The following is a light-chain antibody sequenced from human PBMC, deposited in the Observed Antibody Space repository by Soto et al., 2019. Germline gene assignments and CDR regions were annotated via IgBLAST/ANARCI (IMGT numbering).Light chain of an antibody. V-gene: IGKV3-20*01. CDR1: QSVSNNY. J-gene: IGKJ4*01. CDR2: GAS. Sequence: EIVLTQSPGTLSLSPGERATLSCRASQSVSNNYLAWYQQKRGQAPRLLVYGASTRATGIPDRFSGSGSGNNFTIPITRLEPGDLAVYYGKQYGSSLNFGGGTKVEIK. CDR3: KQYGSSLN.